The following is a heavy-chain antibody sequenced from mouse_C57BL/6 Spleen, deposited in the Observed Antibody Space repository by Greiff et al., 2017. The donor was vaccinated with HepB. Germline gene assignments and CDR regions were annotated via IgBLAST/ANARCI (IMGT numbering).Heavy chain of an antibody. CDR2: IDPETGGT. CDR3: TRGGYLDY. V-gene: IGHV1-15*01. J-gene: IGHJ2*01. Sequence: LQESGAELVRPGASVTLSCKASGYTFTDYEMHWVKQTPVHGLEWIGAIDPETGGTAYNQKFKGKAILTADKSSSTAYMELRSLTSEDSAVYYCTRGGYLDYWGQGTTLTVSS. CDR1: GYTFTDYE.